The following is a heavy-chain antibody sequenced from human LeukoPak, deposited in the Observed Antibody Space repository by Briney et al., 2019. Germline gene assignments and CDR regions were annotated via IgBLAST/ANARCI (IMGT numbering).Heavy chain of an antibody. CDR2: ISAYKGNT. CDR3: AKVAGDDAFDI. V-gene: IGHV1-18*01. J-gene: IGHJ3*02. CDR1: GYTFTSYG. Sequence: ASVKVSCKASGYTFTSYGISWVGQAPGQGLEGMGWISAYKGNTNYAQKLQGRVTMTTDTSTSTAYMELRSLRSDDTAVYYCAKVAGDDAFDIWGQGTMVTVSS. D-gene: IGHD6-19*01.